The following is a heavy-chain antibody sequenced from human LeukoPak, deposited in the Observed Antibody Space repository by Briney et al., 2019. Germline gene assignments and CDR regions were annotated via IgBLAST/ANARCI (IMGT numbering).Heavy chain of an antibody. CDR1: GFTVSSNG. J-gene: IGHJ4*02. CDR2: ISYDGSNK. V-gene: IGHV3-30*03. D-gene: IGHD3-3*01. CDR3: ATDLSVLRFLEWLPPTDY. Sequence: QAGGSLRLSCAASGFTVSSNGMHWVRQAPGKGLEWVAVISYDGSNKYYADSVKGRFTISRDNSKNTLYLQMNSLRAEDTAVYCCATDLSVLRFLEWLPPTDYWGQGTLVTVSS.